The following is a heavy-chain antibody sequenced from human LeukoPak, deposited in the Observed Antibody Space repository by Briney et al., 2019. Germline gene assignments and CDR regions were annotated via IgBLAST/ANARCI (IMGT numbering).Heavy chain of an antibody. CDR2: FNLDSGGT. V-gene: IGHV1-2*02. J-gene: IGHJ4*02. Sequence: GASVKVSCKASGYTFIGYYMHWVRQAPGQGLEWMGWFNLDSGGTNYAQKFQGRVTMTRDTSINTAYMELSRLRSDDTAVYYCARGYCSSTTCFAADYWGQGTLLTVSS. D-gene: IGHD2-2*01. CDR3: ARGYCSSTTCFAADY. CDR1: GYTFIGYY.